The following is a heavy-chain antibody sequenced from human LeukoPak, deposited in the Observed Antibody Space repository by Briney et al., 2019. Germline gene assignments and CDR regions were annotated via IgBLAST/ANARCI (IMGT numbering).Heavy chain of an antibody. Sequence: ASVKVSCKASGYTFTGYYMHWVRQAPGQGLEWMGWIKPNSGGTNYAQKFQGRVTMTRDTSISTAYMEVSSLRSDDTAVYYCARERSGANSYGYWEYWGQGTLVTVSS. D-gene: IGHD5-18*01. J-gene: IGHJ4*02. V-gene: IGHV1-2*02. CDR1: GYTFTGYY. CDR3: ARERSGANSYGYWEY. CDR2: IKPNSGGT.